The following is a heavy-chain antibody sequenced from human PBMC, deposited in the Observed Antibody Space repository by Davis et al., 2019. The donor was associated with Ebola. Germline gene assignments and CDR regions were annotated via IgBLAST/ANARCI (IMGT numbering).Heavy chain of an antibody. CDR1: GGSISSYY. Sequence: PSETLSLTCTVSGGSISSYYWSWIRQPPGKGLEWIGYIYYSGSTYYNPSLKSRVTISVDTSKNQFSLKLSSVTAADTALYYCARGPEYYYDSSGYFHILDYWGPGTLVTVSS. CDR2: IYYSGST. D-gene: IGHD3-22*01. V-gene: IGHV4-59*08. J-gene: IGHJ4*02. CDR3: ARGPEYYYDSSGYFHILDY.